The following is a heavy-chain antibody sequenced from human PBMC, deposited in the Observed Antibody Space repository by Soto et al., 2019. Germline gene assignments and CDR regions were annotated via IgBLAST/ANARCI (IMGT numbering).Heavy chain of an antibody. Sequence: PSETLSLTCTVSGGSISSYYWSWIRQPPGKGLEWIGYIYYSGSTNYNPSLKSRVTISVDTSKNQFSLKLSSVTAADTAVYYCARESGCYFDYWGQGTLVTVSS. J-gene: IGHJ4*02. CDR3: ARESGCYFDY. CDR2: IYYSGST. V-gene: IGHV4-59*01. D-gene: IGHD6-25*01. CDR1: GGSISSYY.